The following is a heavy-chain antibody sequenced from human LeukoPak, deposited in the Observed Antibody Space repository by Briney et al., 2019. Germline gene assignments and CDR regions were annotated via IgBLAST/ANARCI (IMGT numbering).Heavy chain of an antibody. Sequence: PGGSLRLSCAASGFTFSSYSMNWVRQAPGKGLEWVSSISSSSYIYYADSVKGRFTISRDNAKNSLYLQMNSLRAEDTAVYYCARTYGSGSYRPYWGQGTLVTVSS. J-gene: IGHJ4*02. V-gene: IGHV3-21*01. CDR1: GFTFSSYS. D-gene: IGHD3-10*01. CDR2: ISSSSYI. CDR3: ARTYGSGSYRPY.